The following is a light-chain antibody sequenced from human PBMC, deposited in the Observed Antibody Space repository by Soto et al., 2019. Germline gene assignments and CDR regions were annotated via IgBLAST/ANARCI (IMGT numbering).Light chain of an antibody. J-gene: IGLJ1*01. CDR2: DVT. CDR1: SSDVGGYNY. V-gene: IGLV2-14*01. CDR3: SSYTSSSIPYV. Sequence: QSALTQPASVSGSPGQSITISCTGTSSDVGGYNYVSWYQQHPGKAPKVMIYDVTNRPSGVCNRFSGSKSGNTASLTISGLQAEDEADYYCSSYTSSSIPYVFGTGTKLTVL.